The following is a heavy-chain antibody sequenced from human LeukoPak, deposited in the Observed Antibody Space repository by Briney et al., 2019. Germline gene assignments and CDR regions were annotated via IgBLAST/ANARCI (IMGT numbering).Heavy chain of an antibody. CDR2: VSYSRGT. D-gene: IGHD3-10*01. J-gene: IGHJ5*02. Sequence: PSGTLSLTCTVSRGSISGYNWSWIRQPPGKGLEWIGYVSYSRGTNYNPSLKSRVTISVDTSKNQFSLKMSSVTAADTAVYYCARIGTYAAAWGQGTLVTVSS. CDR3: ARIGTYAAA. V-gene: IGHV4-59*12. CDR1: RGSISGYN.